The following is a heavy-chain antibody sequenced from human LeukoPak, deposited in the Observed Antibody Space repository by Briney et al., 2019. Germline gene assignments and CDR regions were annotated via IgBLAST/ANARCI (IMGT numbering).Heavy chain of an antibody. CDR2: IGGSGGST. Sequence: GGSLRLSCAASGFTFSSYAMSWVRQAPGKGLEWVSAIGGSGGSTYYADSVKGRFTISRDNSKNTLYLQMNSLRAEDTAVYYCAKGRGYSYGLSFDYWGQGTLVTVSS. J-gene: IGHJ4*02. V-gene: IGHV3-23*01. CDR1: GFTFSSYA. D-gene: IGHD5-18*01. CDR3: AKGRGYSYGLSFDY.